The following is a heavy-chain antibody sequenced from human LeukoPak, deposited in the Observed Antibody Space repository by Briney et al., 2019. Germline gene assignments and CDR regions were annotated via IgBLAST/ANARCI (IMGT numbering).Heavy chain of an antibody. D-gene: IGHD3-22*01. CDR3: ARLGDYYDSSGYYFYDYFDY. J-gene: IGHJ4*02. Sequence: GGSLRLSCAASGFTFSRYSMNWVRQAPGKGLEWVSSISISSSYIYCADSVKGRFTISRDNAKNSLYLQMNSLRAEDTAVYYCARLGDYYDSSGYYFYDYFDYWGQGTLVTVSS. CDR1: GFTFSRYS. V-gene: IGHV3-21*01. CDR2: ISISSSYI.